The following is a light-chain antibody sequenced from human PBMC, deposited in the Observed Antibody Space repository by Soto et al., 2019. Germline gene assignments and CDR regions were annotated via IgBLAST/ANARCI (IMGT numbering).Light chain of an antibody. CDR1: QSVSTN. Sequence: EVVMTQSPATLSVSPGERATLSCRASQSVSTNLAWYQQKPGQPPSLLIYRASTRATGIPARFSGSGSGTEFTLTISSLQSEDFAVYYCQQCNDWPLTFGGGTKVEIK. CDR2: RAS. CDR3: QQCNDWPLT. V-gene: IGKV3-15*01. J-gene: IGKJ4*01.